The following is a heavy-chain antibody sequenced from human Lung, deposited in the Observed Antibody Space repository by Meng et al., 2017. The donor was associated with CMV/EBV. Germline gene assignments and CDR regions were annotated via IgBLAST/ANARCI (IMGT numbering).Heavy chain of an antibody. CDR2: ISWNSGSI. J-gene: IGHJ3*02. CDR3: AKADIVVVPAGAFDI. CDR1: GFTFDDYA. D-gene: IGHD2-2*01. Sequence: GGSLRLXCAASGFTFDDYAMHWVRQAPGKGLEWVSGISWNSGSIGYADSVKGRFTISRDNAKNPLYLQMNSLRAEDTALYYCAKADIVVVPAGAFDIWGQGTXVTVAS. V-gene: IGHV3-9*01.